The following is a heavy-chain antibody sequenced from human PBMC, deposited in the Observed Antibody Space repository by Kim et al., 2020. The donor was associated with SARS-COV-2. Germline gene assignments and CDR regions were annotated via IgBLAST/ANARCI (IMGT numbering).Heavy chain of an antibody. V-gene: IGHV3-30*18. J-gene: IGHJ6*02. Sequence: GALRLSCAASGFTFSSYGMHWVRQAPGKGLEWVAVISYDGSNKYYADSVKGRFTISRDNSKNTLYLQMNSLRAEDTAVYYCAKEIFGVAPVFSNPYGMDVWGQGTTVTVSS. CDR1: GFTFSSYG. CDR3: AKEIFGVAPVFSNPYGMDV. CDR2: ISYDGSNK. D-gene: IGHD3-3*01.